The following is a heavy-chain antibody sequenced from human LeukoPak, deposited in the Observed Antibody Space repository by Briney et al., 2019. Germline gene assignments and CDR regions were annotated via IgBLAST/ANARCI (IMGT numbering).Heavy chain of an antibody. V-gene: IGHV4-39*02. CDR3: ARGKPRNGYNFDL. J-gene: IGHJ4*01. Sequence: PSETLSLTCFVSRDAISSDDHYWVWVRQPPGKGLEWIGTIYYSGYTYYSPSLKSRVTLSVETSGNHFSLNLSSVTAADTAVYFCARGKPRNGYNFDLWGQECWSPSPQ. CDR2: IYYSGYT. CDR1: RDAISSDDHY. D-gene: IGHD5-24*01.